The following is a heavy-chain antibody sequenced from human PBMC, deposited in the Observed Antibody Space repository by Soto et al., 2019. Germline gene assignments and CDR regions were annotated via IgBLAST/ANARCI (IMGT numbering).Heavy chain of an antibody. V-gene: IGHV3-74*01. J-gene: IGHJ3*01. CDR1: GFSVSYHW. Sequence: EVQLVESGGGLVQPGGSLTLSCAASGFSVSYHWMHWVRLGPGRGLESISRIKTDGTYTDYADSVKGRFTISRDNAKNMLYLQMDSLRPDDTAVYYCARPKGAAYSAFDVGGQGTVVTVSS. D-gene: IGHD2-21*01. CDR2: IKTDGTYT. CDR3: ARPKGAAYSAFDV.